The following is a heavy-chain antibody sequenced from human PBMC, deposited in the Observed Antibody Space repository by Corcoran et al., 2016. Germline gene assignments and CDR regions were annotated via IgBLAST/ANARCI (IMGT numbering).Heavy chain of an antibody. D-gene: IGHD3-10*01. J-gene: IGHJ6*02. CDR1: GFTFSSYG. CDR3: AKGRGAKAYGMDV. CDR2: ISYDGSNK. Sequence: QVQLVESGGGVVQPGRSLRLSCAASGFTFSSYGMHWVRQAPGKGLEWVAVISYDGSNKYYADSVKGRFTISRDNSKNTLYLQMNSLRAEDTAVYYCAKGRGAKAYGMDVWGQGTTVTVSS. V-gene: IGHV3-30*18.